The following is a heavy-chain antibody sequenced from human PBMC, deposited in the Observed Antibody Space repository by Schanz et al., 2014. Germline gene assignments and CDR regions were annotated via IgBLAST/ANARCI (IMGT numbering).Heavy chain of an antibody. D-gene: IGHD6-13*01. V-gene: IGHV3-7*05. CDR3: AREQIMAAAGLVDY. CDR1: GFTFSKYW. Sequence: EVQLVESGGGLVQPGGSLRLSCGGSGFTFSKYWMSWVRQAPGKGLEWVANIKQDGSEKYYVDAVKGRFTISRDNAKNSMYLHMNSLRAEDTAVYYCAREQIMAAAGLVDYWGHGTLVTVSS. CDR2: IKQDGSEK. J-gene: IGHJ4*01.